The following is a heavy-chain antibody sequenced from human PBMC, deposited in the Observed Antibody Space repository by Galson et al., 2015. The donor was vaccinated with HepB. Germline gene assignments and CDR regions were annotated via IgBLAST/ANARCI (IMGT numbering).Heavy chain of an antibody. CDR1: GFTFSSYA. V-gene: IGHV3-30-3*01. J-gene: IGHJ4*02. CDR2: ISYDGSNK. CDR3: ARADTIFGKGDY. Sequence: SLRLSCAASGFTFSSYAMHWVRQAPGKGLEWVAVISYDGSNKYYADSVKGRFTISRDNSKNTLYLQMNSLRAEDTAVYCCARADTIFGKGDYWGQGTLVTVSS. D-gene: IGHD3-3*01.